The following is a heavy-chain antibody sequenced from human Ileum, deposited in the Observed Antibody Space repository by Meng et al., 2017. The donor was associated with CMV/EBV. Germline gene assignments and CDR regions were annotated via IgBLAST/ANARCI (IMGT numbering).Heavy chain of an antibody. CDR1: GLIVSSHY. J-gene: IGHJ4*02. V-gene: IGHV3-53*01. CDR3: ARERGDLATSYFDY. CDR2: LYSGGSA. Sequence: VQLVESGGDLIQPGGSLRLSCEASGLIVSSHYMSWVRQSPGTGLEWVSVLYSGGSAYYADSVRGRFTISRDNSKNTLYLQMNNLRAEDTAMYYCARERGDLATSYFDYWGRGTLVTVSS. D-gene: IGHD5-12*01.